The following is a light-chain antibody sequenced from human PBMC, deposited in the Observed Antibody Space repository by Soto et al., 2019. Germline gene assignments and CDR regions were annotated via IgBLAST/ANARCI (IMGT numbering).Light chain of an antibody. CDR1: QSISRS. Sequence: EIVLTQSPAILSVSPGERATLSCRSIQSISRSLAWYQQKPGQAPRLLISDASTRATGIPARFSGSGSGTEFTITISSLQSEDFALYYCHQYNSWTPGTFGQGTKVDIK. J-gene: IGKJ2*01. CDR2: DAS. CDR3: HQYNSWTPGT. V-gene: IGKV3-15*01.